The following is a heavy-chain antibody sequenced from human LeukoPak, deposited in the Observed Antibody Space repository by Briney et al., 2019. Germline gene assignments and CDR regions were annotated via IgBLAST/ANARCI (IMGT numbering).Heavy chain of an antibody. V-gene: IGHV4-59*01. Sequence: SETLSLTCTVSGGSISSYYWSWIRQPPGKGLEWIGYIYYSGSTNYNPSLKSRVTISVDTSKNQFSLKLSSVTAADTAVYYCARGGGYFYDFWSGYNSPRRITYYYGMDVWGQGTTVTVSS. CDR2: IYYSGST. CDR1: GGSISSYY. CDR3: ARGGGYFYDFWSGYNSPRRITYYYGMDV. D-gene: IGHD3-3*01. J-gene: IGHJ6*02.